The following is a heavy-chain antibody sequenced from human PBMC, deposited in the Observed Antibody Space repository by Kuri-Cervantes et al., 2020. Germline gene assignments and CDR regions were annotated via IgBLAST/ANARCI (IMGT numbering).Heavy chain of an antibody. Sequence: SETLSLTCAVYGGSFSGYYWSWIRQPPGKGLEWIGEINHSGSTNYNPSLKSRVTISVDTSKNQFSLKLSSVTAADTAVYYCARDDVCSGGSCYFRSYYYYGMDVWGQGTTVTVSS. D-gene: IGHD2-15*01. CDR3: ARDDVCSGGSCYFRSYYYYGMDV. CDR1: GGSFSGYY. CDR2: INHSGST. J-gene: IGHJ6*02. V-gene: IGHV4-34*01.